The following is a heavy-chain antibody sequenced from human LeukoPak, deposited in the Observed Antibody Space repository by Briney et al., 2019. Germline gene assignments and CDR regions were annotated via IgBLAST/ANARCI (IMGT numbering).Heavy chain of an antibody. Sequence: GGSLRLSCAGSAFTFSSHTINWVRQAPGRGLEWVSCNGFSTTYIHYADSVKGRFTVTRDNAKGSVSLQMNSLRAEDTAVYYCARDINSVAFDMWGQGTVVTVSS. CDR2: NGFSTTYI. V-gene: IGHV3-21*01. CDR1: AFTFSSHT. D-gene: IGHD1-1*01. CDR3: ARDINSVAFDM. J-gene: IGHJ3*02.